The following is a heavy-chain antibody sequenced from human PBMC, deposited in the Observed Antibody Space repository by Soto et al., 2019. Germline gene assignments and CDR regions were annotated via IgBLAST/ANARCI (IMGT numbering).Heavy chain of an antibody. V-gene: IGHV3-23*01. D-gene: IGHD3-3*01. CDR2: ISDSGSGGTT. CDR1: GFTFTSCA. CDR3: AKAPPTYDFPYYFDI. Sequence: GSLRLSCAASGFTFTSCAMSWVRQAPGKGLEWVSSISDSGSGGTTYYADAVKGRFTISRDNFKDTLFLQINSLRAEDTAVYYCAKAPPTYDFPYYFDIWGQGALVTVSS. J-gene: IGHJ4*02.